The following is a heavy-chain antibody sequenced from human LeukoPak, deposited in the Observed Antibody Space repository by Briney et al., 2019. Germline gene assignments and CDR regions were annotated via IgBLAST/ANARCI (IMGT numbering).Heavy chain of an antibody. CDR3: ARRRASYQGAFDY. CDR2: ISGSGGST. V-gene: IGHV3-23*01. D-gene: IGHD1-26*01. Sequence: GGSLRLSCAASGFTFSSYAMSWVRQAPGKGLEWVSAISGSGGSTYYADSVKGRFTISRDNSKNTLYLQMNSLRAEDTAVYYCARRRASYQGAFDYWGQGTLVTVSS. J-gene: IGHJ4*02. CDR1: GFTFSSYA.